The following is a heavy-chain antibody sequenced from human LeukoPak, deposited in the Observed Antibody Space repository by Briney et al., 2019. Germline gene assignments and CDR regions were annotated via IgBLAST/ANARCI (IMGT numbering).Heavy chain of an antibody. D-gene: IGHD2-21*01. CDR1: GFTFSSYG. J-gene: IGHJ4*02. Sequence: GGSLRLSCAASGFTFSSYGMHWVRQAPGKGLEWVSFIRFDGANRHYVDFVKGRFTISRDNPNNMLYLQMNSLRFADTAVYYCARDAYHSGDLDQWGEGTLVIVSS. V-gene: IGHV3-30*02. CDR3: ARDAYHSGDLDQ. CDR2: IRFDGANR.